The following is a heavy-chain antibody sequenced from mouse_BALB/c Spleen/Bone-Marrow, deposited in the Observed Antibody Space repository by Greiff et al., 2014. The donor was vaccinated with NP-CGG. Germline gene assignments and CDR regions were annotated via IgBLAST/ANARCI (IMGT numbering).Heavy chain of an antibody. CDR2: ISLKSNNYET. CDR1: GVTFSNYW. CDR3: MYGNPFAY. D-gene: IGHD2-10*02. J-gene: IGHJ3*01. Sequence: LQQSGGGLVQPGGSMKFSCVATGVTFSNYWMNWVRQSPERGLEWVAEISLKSNNYETHYAESVKGRFTISRDDSKGRVYLQMNNLRAEDTGIYYCMYGNPFAYWGQGTLVTVSA. V-gene: IGHV6-6*02.